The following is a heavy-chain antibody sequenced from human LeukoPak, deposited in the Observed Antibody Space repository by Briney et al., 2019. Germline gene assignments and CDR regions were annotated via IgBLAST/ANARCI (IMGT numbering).Heavy chain of an antibody. CDR2: ISYDGSNK. CDR1: GFTFNNCV. D-gene: IGHD1-26*01. V-gene: IGHV3-30-3*01. Sequence: GGSLRLSCAASGFTFNNCVMHWVRQAPGKGLEWVAVISYDGSNKYYADSVKGRFTISRDNSKNTLYLQMNSLRAEDTAVYYCARDGLYSGSYHATFDYWGQGTLVTVSS. J-gene: IGHJ4*02. CDR3: ARDGLYSGSYHATFDY.